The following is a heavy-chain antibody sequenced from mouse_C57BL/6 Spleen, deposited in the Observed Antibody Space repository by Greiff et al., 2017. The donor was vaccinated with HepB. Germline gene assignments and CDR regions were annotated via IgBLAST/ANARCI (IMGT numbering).Heavy chain of an antibody. D-gene: IGHD2-4*01. Sequence: VKLQQPGAELVKPGASVKLSCKASGYTFTSYWMHWVKQRPGQGLEWIGMIHHNSGSTNYNEKFKSKATLTVDKSSSTAYMQLSSLTSEDAAVYYCVYYDYDSAYWGQGTLVTVSA. J-gene: IGHJ3*01. CDR3: VYYDYDSAY. CDR1: GYTFTSYW. CDR2: IHHNSGST. V-gene: IGHV1-64*01.